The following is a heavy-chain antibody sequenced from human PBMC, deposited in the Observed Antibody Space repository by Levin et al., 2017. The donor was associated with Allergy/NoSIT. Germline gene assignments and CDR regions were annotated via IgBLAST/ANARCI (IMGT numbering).Heavy chain of an antibody. CDR3: ARAADILSYFDY. D-gene: IGHD2-15*01. CDR2: IYSGGST. CDR1: GFTVSSKY. V-gene: IGHV3-53*01. Sequence: GESLKISCAASGFTVSSKYMSWVRQAPGKGLEWVSVIYSGGSTYYADSVKGRFTISRDNSKNTLYLQMNSLRAEDTAVYYCARAADILSYFDYWGQGTLVTVSS. J-gene: IGHJ4*02.